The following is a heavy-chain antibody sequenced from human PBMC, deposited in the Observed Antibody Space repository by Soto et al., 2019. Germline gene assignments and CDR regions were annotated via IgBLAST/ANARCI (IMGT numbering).Heavy chain of an antibody. CDR1: GGSINSGGYY. Sequence: QVQLQESGPGLVKPSQTLSLTCTVSGGSINSGGYYWSWIRQHPGKGLEWIGYIYYSGTTYYNPSLKSLVTISLDTSEIQFSLKLSSVTAADTAVYYCARTDSSGYYVGYWGQGTLVTVSS. J-gene: IGHJ4*02. CDR3: ARTDSSGYYVGY. V-gene: IGHV4-31*01. CDR2: IYYSGTT. D-gene: IGHD3-22*01.